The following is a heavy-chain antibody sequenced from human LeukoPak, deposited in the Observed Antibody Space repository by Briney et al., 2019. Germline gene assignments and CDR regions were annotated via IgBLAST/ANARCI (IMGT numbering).Heavy chain of an antibody. CDR1: GYTFTSYG. D-gene: IGHD3-10*01. Sequence: ASVKVSCKASGYTFTSYGISWVRQAPGQGLEWMGWISAYNGNTNYAQKLQGRVTMTTDTSASTAYMELSSLRSEDTAVYYCARERIDYGSGSYYVFDPWGQGTLVTVSS. V-gene: IGHV1-18*01. CDR2: ISAYNGNT. J-gene: IGHJ5*02. CDR3: ARERIDYGSGSYYVFDP.